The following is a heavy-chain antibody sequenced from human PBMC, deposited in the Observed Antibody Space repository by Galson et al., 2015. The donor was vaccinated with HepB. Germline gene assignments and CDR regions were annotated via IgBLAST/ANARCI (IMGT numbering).Heavy chain of an antibody. D-gene: IGHD3-22*01. CDR1: GFSLSTSGMC. J-gene: IGHJ4*02. Sequence: PALVKPTQTLTLTCTFSGFSLSTSGMCVSWIRQPPGKALEWLARIDWDDDKYYSTSLKTRLTISKDTSKNQVVLTMTNMDPVDTATYYCARMYYDSSGYYRPVDYWGQGTLVTVSS. V-gene: IGHV2-70*11. CDR2: IDWDDDK. CDR3: ARMYYDSSGYYRPVDY.